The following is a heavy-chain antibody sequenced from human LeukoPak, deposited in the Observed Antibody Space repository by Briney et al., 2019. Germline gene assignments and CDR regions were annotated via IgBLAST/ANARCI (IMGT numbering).Heavy chain of an antibody. CDR2: IGHDGADK. J-gene: IGHJ4*02. V-gene: IGHV3-30*04. Sequence: PGGSLRLSCAASGFTFSHYALHWVRQAPGKGLEWVALIGHDGADKYYADSVKGRFLISRDNSKNMLFLQMNSLRAEDTAVYYCAKSHRLSSYFDYWGQGTLVTVSS. CDR1: GFTFSHYA. CDR3: AKSHRLSSYFDY.